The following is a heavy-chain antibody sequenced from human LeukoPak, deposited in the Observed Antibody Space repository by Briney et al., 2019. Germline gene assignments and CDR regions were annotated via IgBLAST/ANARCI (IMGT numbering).Heavy chain of an antibody. CDR2: IYYSGST. V-gene: IGHV4-59*01. D-gene: IGHD3-9*01. Sequence: PSETLSLTCTVSGGSISSYYWSWIRQPPGKGLEWIGYIYYSGSTNYNPSLKSRVTISVDTSKNQFSLKLSSVTAADTAVYYCARGPRITIFEPDYWGQGTLVTVSS. CDR1: GGSISSYY. J-gene: IGHJ4*02. CDR3: ARGPRITIFEPDY.